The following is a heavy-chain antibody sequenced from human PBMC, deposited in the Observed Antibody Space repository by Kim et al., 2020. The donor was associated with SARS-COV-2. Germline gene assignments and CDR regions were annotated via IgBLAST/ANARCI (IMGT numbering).Heavy chain of an antibody. D-gene: IGHD5-12*01. CDR3: ARVDSGYEYYFDY. J-gene: IGHJ4*02. Sequence: YADSVKGRFTISRDNAKNSLYLQMNSLRAEDTAVYYCARVDSGYEYYFDYWGQGTLVTVSS. V-gene: IGHV3-21*01.